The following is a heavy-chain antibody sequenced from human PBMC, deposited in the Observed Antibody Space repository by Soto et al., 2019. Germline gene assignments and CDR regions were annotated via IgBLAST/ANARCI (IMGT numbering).Heavy chain of an antibody. CDR3: ARRVNYYDSSGYYYVNAFDI. CDR1: GGSVSSGSYY. Sequence: SETLSLTCTVSGGSVSSGSYYWSWIRQPPGKGLEWIGYIYYSGSTNYNPSLKSRVTISVDTSKKKFSLKLSSVTAADTAVYYCARRVNYYDSSGYYYVNAFDIWGQGTMVT. V-gene: IGHV4-61*01. CDR2: IYYSGST. J-gene: IGHJ3*02. D-gene: IGHD3-22*01.